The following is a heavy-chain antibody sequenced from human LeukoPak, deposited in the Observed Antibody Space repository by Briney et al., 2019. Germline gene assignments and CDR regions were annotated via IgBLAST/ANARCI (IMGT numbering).Heavy chain of an antibody. V-gene: IGHV3-64D*06. CDR2: ISSYGGST. D-gene: IGHD3-10*01. CDR3: VKEQVELLWFGELGY. CDR1: GFTFSSYP. J-gene: IGHJ4*02. Sequence: GGSLRLSCSASGFTFSSYPMHWVRQAPGKGLEYVSAISSYGGSTYYADSVTGRFTISRHNAKNTLYLQMSSLRAEDTAVYYCVKEQVELLWFGELGYWGQGTLVTVSS.